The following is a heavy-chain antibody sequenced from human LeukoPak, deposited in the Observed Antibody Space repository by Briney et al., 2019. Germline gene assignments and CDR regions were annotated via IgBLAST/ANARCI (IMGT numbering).Heavy chain of an antibody. CDR1: GFTFSSYG. D-gene: IGHD2/OR15-2a*01. CDR2: IRYDGSNK. J-gene: IGHJ4*02. Sequence: PGGSLRLSCAASGFTFSSYGIHWVRQAPGKGLEWVAFIRYDGSNKYYADSVRGRFTISRDTSKNALYLQMNSLRAEDTAVYYCAILTFPGYWGQGTLVTVSS. V-gene: IGHV3-30*02. CDR3: AILTFPGY.